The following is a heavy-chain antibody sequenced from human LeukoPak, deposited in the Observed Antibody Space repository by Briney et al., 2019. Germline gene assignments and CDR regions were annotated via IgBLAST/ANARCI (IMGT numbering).Heavy chain of an antibody. V-gene: IGHV5-51*01. J-gene: IGHJ3*02. CDR2: IYPVDSDT. Sequence: GESLKISCKGSEYSFSNYWIGWVRQLPGKGLEWMGIIYPVDSDTRYSPSFQGQVTISADKSISSAYPQWSSLKATDTAMYYCVRRGYCSGGDCFSNAFDIWGQGTMVTVSS. CDR3: VRRGYCSGGDCFSNAFDI. D-gene: IGHD2-15*01. CDR1: EYSFSNYW.